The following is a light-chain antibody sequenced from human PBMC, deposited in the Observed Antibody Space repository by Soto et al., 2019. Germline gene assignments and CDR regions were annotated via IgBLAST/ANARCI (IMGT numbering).Light chain of an antibody. CDR2: AAS. V-gene: IGKV1-5*01. Sequence: DIQMTQSPSTLSASVGDRVAITCRASQSISTYLAWYQQKPGKAPNLLISAASTLQSGVPSRFSGSGSETELTLTITSLQPEDSATYYCQQRNSYPRTFGQGTKVDIK. CDR1: QSISTY. CDR3: QQRNSYPRT. J-gene: IGKJ2*01.